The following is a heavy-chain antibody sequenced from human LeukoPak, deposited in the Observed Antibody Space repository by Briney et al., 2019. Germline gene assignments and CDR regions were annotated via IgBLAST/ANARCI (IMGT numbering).Heavy chain of an antibody. D-gene: IGHD2-15*01. Sequence: SETLSLTCTVSRGSINNYYWSWIRQPAGKGLEWIGRIYSSGSTNYNPSLKSRVTMSVDTSMNQFSLKLSSVAAADTAVYYCARAYCSGGSCYSGFDYWGQGTLVTVSS. CDR1: RGSINNYY. V-gene: IGHV4-4*07. J-gene: IGHJ4*02. CDR2: IYSSGST. CDR3: ARAYCSGGSCYSGFDY.